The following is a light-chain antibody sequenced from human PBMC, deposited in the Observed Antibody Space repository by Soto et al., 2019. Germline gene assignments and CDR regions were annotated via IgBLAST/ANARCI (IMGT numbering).Light chain of an antibody. J-gene: IGKJ5*01. Sequence: ENGLTQSPGTLSLSPGERATLSCRASQATSRYLSWYQQRPGQAPRLLTYGASSRATGIPDRFSGSGSGTDFTLTISSLEPEDFAVYYCQQYSTSPISVGQGTRLEIK. CDR3: QQYSTSPIS. CDR2: GAS. CDR1: QATSRY. V-gene: IGKV3-20*01.